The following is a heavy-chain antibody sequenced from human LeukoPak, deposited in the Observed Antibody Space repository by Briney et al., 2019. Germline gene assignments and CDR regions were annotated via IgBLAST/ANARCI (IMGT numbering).Heavy chain of an antibody. CDR1: GFSFSSYT. CDR3: ARDLGCSSSSCTTNWLDP. Sequence: GRSLRLSCAASGFSFSSYTMHWVRQAPGKGREWVAVISYDGSDKFYADYVRGRFTISRAHSKNTLYLQMNSLRLEDTAVYYCARDLGCSSSSCTTNWLDPWGQGTLVTVSS. D-gene: IGHD2-2*01. CDR2: ISYDGSDK. V-gene: IGHV3-30*01. J-gene: IGHJ5*02.